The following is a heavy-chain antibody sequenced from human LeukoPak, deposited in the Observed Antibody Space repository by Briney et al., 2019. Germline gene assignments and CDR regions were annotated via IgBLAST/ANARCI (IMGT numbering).Heavy chain of an antibody. V-gene: IGHV1-8*01. CDR1: GYTFTSCD. CDR3: VRDKRGAAAADDPFDI. CDR2: MNPNSGNT. J-gene: IGHJ3*02. D-gene: IGHD6-13*01. Sequence: ASVKVSCKASGYTFTSCDLNWVRQATGQGLEWMGWMNPNSGNTGYAQKFQGRVTMTRDTSISTAYMELSSLRVEDSAVYYCVRDKRGAAAADDPFDIWGQGTMVTVSS.